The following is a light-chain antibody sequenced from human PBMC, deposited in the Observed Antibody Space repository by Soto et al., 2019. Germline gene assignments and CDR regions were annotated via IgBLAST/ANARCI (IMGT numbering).Light chain of an antibody. Sequence: QTVVTQEPSFSVSPGRTVTLTCGLSSGSVSTSYYPSWYQQTPGQAPRTLIYTTNTRSSGVPDRFSGSILGNKAALTITGAQADDESDYYCVLCMGSGISVFGGWTKVTVL. CDR2: TTN. CDR3: VLCMGSGISV. V-gene: IGLV8-61*01. J-gene: IGLJ3*02. CDR1: SGSVSTSYY.